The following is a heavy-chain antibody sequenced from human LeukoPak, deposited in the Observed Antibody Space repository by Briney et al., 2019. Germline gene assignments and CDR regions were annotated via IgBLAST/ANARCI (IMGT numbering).Heavy chain of an antibody. CDR3: ARHRIAVAVGRFDP. D-gene: IGHD6-19*01. J-gene: IGHJ5*02. Sequence: SETLSLTCTVSGGSISNSSYYWGWIRQPPGKGLEWIGSIYYSGSTYYNPSLKSRVTISVDTSKNQCSLRLSSVTAADTAVYYCARHRIAVAVGRFDPWGQGTLVTVSS. CDR2: IYYSGST. CDR1: GGSISNSSYY. V-gene: IGHV4-39*01.